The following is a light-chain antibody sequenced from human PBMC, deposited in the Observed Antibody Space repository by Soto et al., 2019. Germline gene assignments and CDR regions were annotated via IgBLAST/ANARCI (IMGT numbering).Light chain of an antibody. CDR3: QQYDSSPQT. CDR2: GAS. Sequence: EIVLTQSPGTLSLSPGERVTLSCRASQSVSSSYLAWYQQKPGQAPRLLIYGASSRATGIPDRFSGSGSGTDFALTISRLEPEDFAVYYCQQYDSSPQTFGQGTKVDIK. V-gene: IGKV3-20*01. CDR1: QSVSSSY. J-gene: IGKJ1*01.